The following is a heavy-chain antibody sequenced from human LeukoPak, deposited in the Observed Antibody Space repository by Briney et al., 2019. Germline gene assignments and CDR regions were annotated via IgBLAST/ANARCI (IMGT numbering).Heavy chain of an antibody. CDR3: ARHKRGTSSGWYLWFDP. D-gene: IGHD6-19*01. CDR2: IYYSGST. V-gene: IGHV4-39*01. Sequence: PSETLSLTCTVSGGSISSSSYYWGWIRQPPGKGLEWIGSIYYSGSTYYNPSLKSRVTISVDTSKNQFSLKLSSVTAADTAVYFCARHKRGTSSGWYLWFDPWGQGTLVTVSS. CDR1: GGSISSSSYY. J-gene: IGHJ5*02.